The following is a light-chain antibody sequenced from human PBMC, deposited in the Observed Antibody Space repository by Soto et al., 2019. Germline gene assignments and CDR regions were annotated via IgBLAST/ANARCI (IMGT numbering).Light chain of an antibody. J-gene: IGKJ1*01. CDR2: AAS. Sequence: DIQMTQSPSSLSASVGDRVTITCRASQGISNFLAWHQQKPGKVPKLLIYAASTLQSGVPSRFSGSGSGTDFTLTITSLQPEDVATYCCQKYNGAPWMFGQGTRVEIK. V-gene: IGKV1-27*01. CDR1: QGISNF. CDR3: QKYNGAPWM.